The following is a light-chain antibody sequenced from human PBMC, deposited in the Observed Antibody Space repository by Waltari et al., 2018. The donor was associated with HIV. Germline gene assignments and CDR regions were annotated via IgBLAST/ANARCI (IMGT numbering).Light chain of an antibody. Sequence: SYELTQPPSVSVSPGQTASITCSGDKLGDRYAYWYQQKPGQSPVLVIYEDNKRPPGIPERFSGSNSGNTATLTISGTQAMDEADYYCQAWASSTVVFGGGTKLTVL. J-gene: IGLJ2*01. V-gene: IGLV3-1*01. CDR2: EDN. CDR1: KLGDRY. CDR3: QAWASSTVV.